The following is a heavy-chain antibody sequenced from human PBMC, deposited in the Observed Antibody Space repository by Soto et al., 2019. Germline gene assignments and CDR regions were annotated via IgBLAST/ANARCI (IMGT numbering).Heavy chain of an antibody. CDR3: ARGLRNYYGMDV. V-gene: IGHV3-74*01. CDR2: INGDGSNT. Sequence: TGGSLRLSCAASGFTFSSYWMHWVRQAPGKGLVWVSRINGDGSNTFYADSVKGRFTISRDNANNMVFLQMNSLRAEDTAVYFCARGLRNYYGMDVWGQGTTVTVSS. J-gene: IGHJ6*02. CDR1: GFTFSSYW.